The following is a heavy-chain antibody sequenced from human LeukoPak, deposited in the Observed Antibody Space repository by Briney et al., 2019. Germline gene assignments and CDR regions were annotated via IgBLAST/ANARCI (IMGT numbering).Heavy chain of an antibody. CDR1: SGSISNYY. J-gene: IGHJ6*03. CDR3: ARARLAPPYYMDV. V-gene: IGHV4-59*01. CDR2: VYYSGTT. D-gene: IGHD3-16*01. Sequence: PSETLSLTCTVSSGSISNYYWTWIRQPPGKGLEWIGYVYYSGTTEYNPSLKSRVNIAVDTSKNQFSLKLSSVTAADTAVYYCARARLAPPYYMDVWDKGTTVTVSS.